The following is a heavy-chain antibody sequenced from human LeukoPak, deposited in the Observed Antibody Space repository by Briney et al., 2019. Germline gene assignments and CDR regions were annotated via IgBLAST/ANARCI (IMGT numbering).Heavy chain of an antibody. CDR1: GFTLGGYK. D-gene: IGHD2-15*01. CDR3: AREGGYCYGRSCRYFDS. Sequence: GGSLRLSCAASGFTLGGYKMHWIRQAPGKGLAWVARINTDGSSITNADSVKGRFTMSRDNAKNSLYLQLNSLRAEDAAVYYCAREGGYCYGRSCRYFDSWGQGTLVTVSS. J-gene: IGHJ4*02. CDR2: INTDGSSI. V-gene: IGHV3-74*01.